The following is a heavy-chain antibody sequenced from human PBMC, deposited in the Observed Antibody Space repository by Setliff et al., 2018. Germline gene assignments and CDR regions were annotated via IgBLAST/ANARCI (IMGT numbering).Heavy chain of an antibody. V-gene: IGHV1-18*01. Sequence: ASVKVSCKAFGYTFTKYGIDWVQQAPGQGLEWLGWISPYNGNTDYVYNVRDRITMTTDTSTGTAYMELRSLTSDDSAVYYCARDAPKVVDKFDLWGQGTKVTVS. CDR2: ISPYNGNT. CDR1: GYTFTKYG. J-gene: IGHJ3*01. CDR3: ARDAPKVVDKFDL. D-gene: IGHD3-22*01.